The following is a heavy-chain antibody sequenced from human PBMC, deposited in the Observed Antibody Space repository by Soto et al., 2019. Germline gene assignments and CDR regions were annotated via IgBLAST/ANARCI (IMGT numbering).Heavy chain of an antibody. CDR3: ARSYSSRNYYFYY. J-gene: IGHJ4*02. CDR2: INPNRGGT. CDR1: GYTFTGYY. V-gene: IGHV1-2*04. D-gene: IGHD6-13*01. Sequence: ASVKVSCKASGYTFTGYYMHWVRQAPGQGLEWMGWINPNRGGTNYAQKFQGWVTMTRDTSISTAYMELSRLRSDDTAVYYCARSYSSRNYYFYYWGQGTLVTVS.